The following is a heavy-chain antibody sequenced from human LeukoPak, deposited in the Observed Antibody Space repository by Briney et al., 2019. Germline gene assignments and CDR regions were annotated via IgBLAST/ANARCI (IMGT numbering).Heavy chain of an antibody. D-gene: IGHD6-19*01. Sequence: GGSLRLSCAASGFRFSDYYMSWIRQSPGKGLEWLSYIGRRGGDEHYADSVKGRFTISRDNSKNTLYLQMNSLRAEDTAVYYCATRGDSSGWYEAEYFQHWGQGTLVTVSS. CDR2: IGRRGGDE. CDR1: GFRFSDYY. J-gene: IGHJ1*01. CDR3: ATRGDSSGWYEAEYFQH. V-gene: IGHV3-11*06.